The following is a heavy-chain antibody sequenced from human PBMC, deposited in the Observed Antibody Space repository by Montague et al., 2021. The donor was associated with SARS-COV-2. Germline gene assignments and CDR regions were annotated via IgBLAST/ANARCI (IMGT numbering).Heavy chain of an antibody. CDR2: IYGDGSKT. CDR1: GFIFSNYA. D-gene: IGHD6-19*01. Sequence: SLRLSCAASGFIFSNYAMNWVRQTPGKGLEWVSVIYGDGSKTYYADSVKGRFTISRDNSKNTLYLQMNSLRTEDTALYYCAKGWDPSGWIAIYDSWGQGTLVPVS. V-gene: IGHV3-23*03. J-gene: IGHJ4*02. CDR3: AKGWDPSGWIAIYDS.